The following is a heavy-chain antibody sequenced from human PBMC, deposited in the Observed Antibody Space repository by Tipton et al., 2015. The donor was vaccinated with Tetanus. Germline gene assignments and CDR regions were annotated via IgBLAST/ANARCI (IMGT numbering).Heavy chain of an antibody. Sequence: SLRLSCAASGFTFRSSWMSWVRQAPGKGLEWVANINPGGSEGYYVDSVKGRFTISRDNTKNSLFLQMNSLRVEDTAIYYCARGAYGQFDYWGQGTLVTVSS. CDR2: INPGGSEG. J-gene: IGHJ4*02. V-gene: IGHV3-7*01. D-gene: IGHD4-17*01. CDR1: GFTFRSSW. CDR3: ARGAYGQFDY.